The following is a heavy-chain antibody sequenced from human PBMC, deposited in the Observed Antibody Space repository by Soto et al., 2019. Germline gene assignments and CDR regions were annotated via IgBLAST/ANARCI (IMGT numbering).Heavy chain of an antibody. CDR1: GFTFSGYY. CDR3: ARDTGGSYDY. V-gene: IGHV3-72*01. CDR2: TRNKANSYAT. J-gene: IGHJ4*02. Sequence: EVQLVESGGCLVQPGGSLRLSCAASGFTFSGYYMDWVRQVPGKGLEWIGRTRNKANSYATEYVASVKGRFSISRDDSKDSMYLQMNSLQTEDTAVYYCARDTGGSYDYWGQGALVTVSS. D-gene: IGHD1-26*01.